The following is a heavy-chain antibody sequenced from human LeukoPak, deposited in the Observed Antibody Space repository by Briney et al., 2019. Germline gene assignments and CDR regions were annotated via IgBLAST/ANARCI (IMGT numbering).Heavy chain of an antibody. CDR3: VTKEPSTSGWSY. CDR1: RFTFRSYA. V-gene: IGHV3-7*01. CDR2: IKEDGSEK. Sequence: GGSLRLSCAASRFTFRSYAMSWVRQAPGKGLEWVANIKEDGSEKNYVDSVKGRFTISRDNAENSVYLQMNDLRAEDTGVYYCVTKEPSTSGWSYWGQGTLVTVSS. D-gene: IGHD6-19*01. J-gene: IGHJ4*02.